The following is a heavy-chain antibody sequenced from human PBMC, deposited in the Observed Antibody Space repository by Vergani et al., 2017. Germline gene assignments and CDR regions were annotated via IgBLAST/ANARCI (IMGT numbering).Heavy chain of an antibody. Sequence: QVQLQQWGGGLLKPSETLSLTCVVNGGSFTSYHWTWLRQSPGEGLEWVGDIDHTGRPDYNPSPMSLLTMSVDKSRNQFSLTLNSVTATDTAIYFCARVNTETNGHLYYYYYMDVWGEGTAVTVS. CDR1: GGSFTSYH. V-gene: IGHV4-34*01. D-gene: IGHD4-11*01. J-gene: IGHJ6*03. CDR2: IDHTGRP. CDR3: ARVNTETNGHLYYYYYMDV.